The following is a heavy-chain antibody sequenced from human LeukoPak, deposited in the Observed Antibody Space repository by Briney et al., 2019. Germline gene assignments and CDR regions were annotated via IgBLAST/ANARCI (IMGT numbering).Heavy chain of an antibody. Sequence: PEGSLRLSCATSGFTFSTYGIHWVRQAPGKGLEWVAAIWPDGSYKYYADSVKGRFTISRDNSKNTVYLQMNTLRDEDTAVYYCARAVGPFDYWGQGTLVTVSS. D-gene: IGHD3-16*01. V-gene: IGHV3-33*01. J-gene: IGHJ4*02. CDR3: ARAVGPFDY. CDR1: GFTFSTYG. CDR2: IWPDGSYK.